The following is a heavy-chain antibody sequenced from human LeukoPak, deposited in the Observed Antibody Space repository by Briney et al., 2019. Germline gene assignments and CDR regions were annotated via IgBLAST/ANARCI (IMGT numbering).Heavy chain of an antibody. J-gene: IGHJ4*02. CDR3: ARTREGTMYDY. D-gene: IGHD3-10*02. CDR2: IDWDDDK. CDR1: GGSISSYYW. V-gene: IGHV2-70*16. Sequence: TLSLTCTVSGGSISSYYWSWIRQPPGKALEWLARIDWDDDKFYSTSLKTRLTISKDTSKNQVVLTMSNMDPVDTATYYCARTREGTMYDYWGQGTLVTVSS.